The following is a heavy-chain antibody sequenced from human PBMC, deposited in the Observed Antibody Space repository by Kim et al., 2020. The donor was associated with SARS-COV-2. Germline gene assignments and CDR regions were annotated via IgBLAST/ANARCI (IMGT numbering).Heavy chain of an antibody. J-gene: IGHJ4*02. CDR1: GYTFTSYG. V-gene: IGHV1-18*01. D-gene: IGHD6-19*01. CDR3: ARVGQPAGYSSGWYYFDY. CDR2: ISAYNGNT. Sequence: ASVKVSCKASGYTFTSYGISWVRQAPGQGLEWMGWISAYNGNTNYAQKLQGRVTMTTDTSTSTAYMELRSLRSDDTAVYYCARVGQPAGYSSGWYYFDYWGQGTLVTVSS.